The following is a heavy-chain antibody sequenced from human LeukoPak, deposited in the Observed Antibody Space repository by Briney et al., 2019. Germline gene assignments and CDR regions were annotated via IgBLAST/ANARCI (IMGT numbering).Heavy chain of an antibody. D-gene: IGHD6-6*01. CDR1: GFTFSSYA. CDR2: ISYDGSNK. Sequence: GGSLRLTCAASGFTFSSYAMHWVRQAPGKGLEWVAVISYDGSNKYYADSVKGRFTISRDNSKNTLYLQMNSLRAEDTAVYYCARDGAIAARSVFDYWGQGTLVTVSS. V-gene: IGHV3-30-3*01. CDR3: ARDGAIAARSVFDY. J-gene: IGHJ4*02.